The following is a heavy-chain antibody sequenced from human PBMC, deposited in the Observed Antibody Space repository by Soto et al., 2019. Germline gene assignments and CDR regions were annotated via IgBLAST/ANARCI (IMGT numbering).Heavy chain of an antibody. CDR3: ARGYCSGGTCYASDY. Sequence: ASVKVSCKASGYTFTGYYMHWVRQAPGQRLEWMGWINAGNGNTKYSQKFQGRVTITRDTSASTAYMELSSLRSEDTAVYYCARGYCSGGTCYASDYWGQGTLVTVSS. CDR2: INAGNGNT. CDR1: GYTFTGYY. J-gene: IGHJ4*02. V-gene: IGHV1-3*01. D-gene: IGHD2-15*01.